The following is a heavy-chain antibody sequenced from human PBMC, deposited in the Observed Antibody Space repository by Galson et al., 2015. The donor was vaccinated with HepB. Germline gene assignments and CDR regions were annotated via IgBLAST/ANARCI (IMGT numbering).Heavy chain of an antibody. D-gene: IGHD3-10*01. CDR1: GFTFSNDW. Sequence: SLRLSCAASGFTFSNDWMSWVRQAPGKGLEWVSRIKSRKHGGTTDYAAPVRGSFSISRDDSKNMVYLQMNSLKTEDTAIYHCSTGWAYKGAGYYRSFDYWGQGSLVTVSS. CDR3: STGWAYKGAGYYRSFDY. CDR2: IKSRKHGGTT. J-gene: IGHJ4*02. V-gene: IGHV3-15*01.